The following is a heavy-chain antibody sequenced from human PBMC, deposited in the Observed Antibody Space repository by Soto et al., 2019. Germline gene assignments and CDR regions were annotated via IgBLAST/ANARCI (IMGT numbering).Heavy chain of an antibody. J-gene: IGHJ4*02. V-gene: IGHV3-48*02. D-gene: IGHD2-2*01. CDR1: GFTFSSYS. CDR2: IHNSSSTI. Sequence: EVQLVESGGGLVQPGESLRLSCAASGFTFSSYSMNWVRQAPGKGLEWVSYIHNSSSTIYYADSVRGRFTISRDNAKNSLYLQMNSLRDEDTPVYYCARGVQIIVLLPAAIDYWGQGTLVTVSS. CDR3: ARGVQIIVLLPAAIDY.